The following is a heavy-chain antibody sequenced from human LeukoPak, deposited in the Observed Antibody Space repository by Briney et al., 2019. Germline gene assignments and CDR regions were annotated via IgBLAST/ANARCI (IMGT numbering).Heavy chain of an antibody. V-gene: IGHV3-7*01. D-gene: IGHD1-26*01. J-gene: IGHJ4*02. CDR1: GFTFSSNW. Sequence: GGSLRLSCAASGFTFSSNWVSWVRQAPGKGLEWVANIKQDGRETYYVDSVKGRFTISRDNAKNSLYLQMNILRAEDTAVYFCAVLYRGSFYTYWGLGTLVTVSS. CDR2: IKQDGRET. CDR3: AVLYRGSFYTY.